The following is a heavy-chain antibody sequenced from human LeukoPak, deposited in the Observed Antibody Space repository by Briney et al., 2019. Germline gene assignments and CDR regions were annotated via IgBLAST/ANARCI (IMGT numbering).Heavy chain of an antibody. D-gene: IGHD3-22*01. V-gene: IGHV1-2*02. CDR2: INPNSGGT. CDR3: ARGSMIVVARNWFDP. Sequence: AASVKVSCKASGYTFTGYYMHWVRQAPGQGLEWMGWINPNSGGTNYAQKFQGRVTMTRDTSISTAYMELSRLRSDDTAVYYCARGSMIVVARNWFDPWGRGTLVTVSS. J-gene: IGHJ5*02. CDR1: GYTFTGYY.